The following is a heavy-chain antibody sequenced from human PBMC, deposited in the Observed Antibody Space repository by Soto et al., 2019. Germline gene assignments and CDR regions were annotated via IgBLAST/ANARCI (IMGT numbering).Heavy chain of an antibody. CDR3: TRRDSSWAFDI. CDR1: GYTFSAYY. Sequence: QVQLVQSGVGVKNPGASVKVSCKASGYTFSAYYMHWVRQAPGQGLEWMGYMHPDSGDTNYAQKFQGWVTMTSDTSISTVYMELTRLKSDDTTVYYCTRRDSSWAFDIWGQGTMLTVSS. D-gene: IGHD2-21*02. J-gene: IGHJ3*02. CDR2: MHPDSGDT. V-gene: IGHV1-2*04.